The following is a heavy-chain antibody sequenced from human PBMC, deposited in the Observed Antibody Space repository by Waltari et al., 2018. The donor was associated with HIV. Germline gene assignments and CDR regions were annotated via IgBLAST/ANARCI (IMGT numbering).Heavy chain of an antibody. CDR3: ASEDFWGGPHQ. CDR1: GFPFNPFS. D-gene: IGHD3-3*01. V-gene: IGHV3-21*01. CDR2: ISSTSSFI. Sequence: EVQLVESGGGLVKPGGSLRISCVASGFPFNPFSMKWVRQAPGKGLEWVSSISSTSSFIYYADSLKGRFTVSRDNAKNSLYLQINNLRADDTAVYYCASEDFWGGPHQWGQGTLVTVSS. J-gene: IGHJ4*02.